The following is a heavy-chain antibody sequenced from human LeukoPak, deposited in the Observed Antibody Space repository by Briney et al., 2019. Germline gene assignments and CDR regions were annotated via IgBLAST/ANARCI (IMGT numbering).Heavy chain of an antibody. CDR2: INPNSGGT. J-gene: IGHJ3*02. CDR3: AITNTGYSSGRSGGYDAFDI. Sequence: LVASVKVSCKASGYTFTGYYMHWVRQAPGQGLEWMGWINPNSGGTNYAQKFQGRVTMTRDTSISTAYMELSRLRSDDTAVYYCAITNTGYSSGRSGGYDAFDIWGQGTMVTVSS. V-gene: IGHV1-2*03. CDR1: GYTFTGYY. D-gene: IGHD6-19*01.